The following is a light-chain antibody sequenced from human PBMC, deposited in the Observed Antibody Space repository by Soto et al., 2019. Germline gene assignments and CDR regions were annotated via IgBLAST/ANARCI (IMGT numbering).Light chain of an antibody. J-gene: IGKJ5*01. Sequence: EVVLTKSKDTLSVSPGESATLSCMSSQSINNNYLAWYQQKPGQAPRLLIYGISTRATGVPARFSGSGSGTEFTLTISSLQSEDFAVYSCQQYSQWPITFGQG. CDR1: QSINNN. CDR3: QQYSQWPIT. CDR2: GIS. V-gene: IGKV3-15*01.